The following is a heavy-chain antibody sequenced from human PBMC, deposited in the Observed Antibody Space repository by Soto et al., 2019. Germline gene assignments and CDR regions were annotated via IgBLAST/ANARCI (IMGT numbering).Heavy chain of an antibody. CDR3: ARDPSEGRVGNWFES. CDR1: GFTFSRYG. V-gene: IGHV3-21*02. J-gene: IGHJ5*01. CDR2: ISSSTSYV. Sequence: EVQLVESGGGLVKPGGSLRLSCAASGFTFSRYGMNWLRQAPGKGLEWVASISSSTSYVYYADSVKGRFSTSRDNAKNLLYLEMYGLRTEDTAVYYCARDPSEGRVGNWFESWGQGTLVTVSS. D-gene: IGHD2-2*01.